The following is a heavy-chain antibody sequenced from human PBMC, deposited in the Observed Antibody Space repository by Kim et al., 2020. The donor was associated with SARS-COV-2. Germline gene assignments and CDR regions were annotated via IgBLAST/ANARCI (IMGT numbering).Heavy chain of an antibody. CDR2: MNPNSGNT. Sequence: ASVKVSCKASGYTFTSYDINWVRQATGQGLEWMGWMNPNSGNTGYAQKFQGRVTMTRNTSISTAYMELSSLRSEDTAVYYCARPAQVATIRAVAGLFYYYGMDVWRQGTTVTVSS. D-gene: IGHD5-12*01. CDR3: ARPAQVATIRAVAGLFYYYGMDV. V-gene: IGHV1-8*01. CDR1: GYTFTSYD. J-gene: IGHJ6*02.